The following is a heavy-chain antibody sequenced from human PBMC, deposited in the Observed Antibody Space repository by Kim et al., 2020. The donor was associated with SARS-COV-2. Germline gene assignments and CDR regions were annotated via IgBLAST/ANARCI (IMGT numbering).Heavy chain of an antibody. J-gene: IGHJ4*02. D-gene: IGHD1-26*01. V-gene: IGHV4-59*01. CDR3: ARAISGSYAAGFDY. Sequence: IPPLKSRVTISVDTSKNQFSLKLSSVTAADTAVYYCARAISGSYAAGFDYWGQGTLVTVSS.